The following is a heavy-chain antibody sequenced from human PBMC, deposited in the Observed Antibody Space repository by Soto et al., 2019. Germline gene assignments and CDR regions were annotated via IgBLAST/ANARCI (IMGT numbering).Heavy chain of an antibody. D-gene: IGHD3-3*02. CDR2: ITSSGIYV. V-gene: IGHV3-21*01. J-gene: IGHJ6*02. CDR3: VKDEGIEAMDV. Sequence: PGGSLRLSCVTSGFTFSRNTMNWVRQAPGKGLEWVASITSSGIYVYYADSVKGRFSASRDNAKNSLSLQMDSLRPDDTAIYFCVKDEGIEAMDVWGQGPTVTVYS. CDR1: GFTFSRNT.